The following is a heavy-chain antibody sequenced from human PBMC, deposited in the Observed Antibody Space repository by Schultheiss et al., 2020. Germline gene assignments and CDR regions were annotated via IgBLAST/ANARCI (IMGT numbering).Heavy chain of an antibody. CDR3: AKAKDAYYYDRSGYYHPPFDS. CDR1: GFTFSTYG. CDR2: LSGSAGYT. Sequence: GWSLRLSCAASGFTFSTYGMAWVRQAPGKGLEWVSALSGSAGYTYYADSVKGRFTISRDLSKNTVYLQMNSLRADDTAVYYCAKAKDAYYYDRSGYYHPPFDSWVQGTLVNVSS. V-gene: IGHV3-23*01. D-gene: IGHD3-22*01. J-gene: IGHJ4*02.